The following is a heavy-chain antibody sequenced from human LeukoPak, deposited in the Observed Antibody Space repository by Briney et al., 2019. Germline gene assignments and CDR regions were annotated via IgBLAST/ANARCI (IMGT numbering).Heavy chain of an antibody. J-gene: IGHJ6*02. CDR2: ISAYNGNT. CDR1: GYTFTSYG. D-gene: IGHD3-10*01. V-gene: IGHV1-18*01. CDR3: ARFGHYYYYGMDV. Sequence: ASVKVSCKASGYTFTSYGIGWVRQAPGQGLEWMGWISAYNGNTNYAQKLQGRVTMTTDTSTSTVYMELSSLRSEDTAVYYCARFGHYYYYGMDVWGQGTTVTVPS.